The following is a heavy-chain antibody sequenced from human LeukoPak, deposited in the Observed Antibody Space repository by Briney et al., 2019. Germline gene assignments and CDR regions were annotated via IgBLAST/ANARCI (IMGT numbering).Heavy chain of an antibody. CDR3: GSYYNYRGGFYFDY. V-gene: IGHV4-39*01. CDR2: IYYSGST. D-gene: IGHD3-10*01. J-gene: IGHJ4*02. CDR1: GGSISSSSYY. Sequence: PSETLSLTCTVSGGSISSSSYYWGWIRQPPGKGLEWIGSIYYSGSTYYNPSLKSRVTISADTSKNQFSLKLSSVTAADTAVYYCGSYYNYRGGFYFDYWGQGTLVTVSS.